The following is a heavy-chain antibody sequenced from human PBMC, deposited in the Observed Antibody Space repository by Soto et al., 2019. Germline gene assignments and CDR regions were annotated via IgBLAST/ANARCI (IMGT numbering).Heavy chain of an antibody. Sequence: ASVKVSCKASGYTFTSYDINWVRQATGQGLEWMGWMNPNSGNTGYAQKFQGRVTMTRNTSISTAYMELCSLRSEDTAVYYCARGDYDFWSGYSRPYYYYGMDVWGQGTTVTVSS. J-gene: IGHJ6*02. CDR1: GYTFTSYD. CDR2: MNPNSGNT. CDR3: ARGDYDFWSGYSRPYYYYGMDV. V-gene: IGHV1-8*01. D-gene: IGHD3-3*01.